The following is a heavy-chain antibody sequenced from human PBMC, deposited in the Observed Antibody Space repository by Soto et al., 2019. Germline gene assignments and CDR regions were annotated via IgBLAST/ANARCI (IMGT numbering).Heavy chain of an antibody. V-gene: IGHV4-4*07. CDR1: GGSISSYY. J-gene: IGHJ6*02. CDR2: IYTSGST. Sequence: SETLSLTCTVSGGSISSYYWSWIRQPAGKGLEWIGRIYTSGSTNYNPSLQSRVIMSVDASKNQFSLKLSSVTAADTAVYYCARGGYASGSYGYGVDVWGQGPTGTVSS. CDR3: ARGGYASGSYGYGVDV. D-gene: IGHD3-10*01.